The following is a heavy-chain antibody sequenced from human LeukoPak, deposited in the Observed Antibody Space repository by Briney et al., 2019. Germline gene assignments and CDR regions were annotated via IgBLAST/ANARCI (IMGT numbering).Heavy chain of an antibody. J-gene: IGHJ4*02. CDR2: IYYSGST. D-gene: IGHD1-7*01. CDR1: GGSISSYY. CDR3: ARASDGYNWNYGSVYFDY. Sequence: PSETLSLTCTVSGGSISSYYWSSIRQPPGKGLEWIGYIYYSGSTNYNPSLKSRVTISVDTSKNQFSLKLSSVTAADTAVYYCARASDGYNWNYGSVYFDYWGQGTLVTVSS. V-gene: IGHV4-59*01.